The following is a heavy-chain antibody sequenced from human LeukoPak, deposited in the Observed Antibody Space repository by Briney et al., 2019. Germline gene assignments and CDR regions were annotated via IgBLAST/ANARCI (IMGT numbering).Heavy chain of an antibody. V-gene: IGHV3-21*01. J-gene: IGHJ4*02. D-gene: IGHD3-22*01. CDR3: VRLRRNSDSSGYFYYYDN. CDR2: VNTVSSYI. Sequence: KSGGSLRLSCAASGFVFSSYSFNWVRQAPGKGLEWVASVNTVSSYIYYADSVRGRFTISRDNAKNSVLLQMNSLRAEDMAMYYCVRLRRNSDSSGYFYYYDNGGQGTLVTVSS. CDR1: GFVFSSYS.